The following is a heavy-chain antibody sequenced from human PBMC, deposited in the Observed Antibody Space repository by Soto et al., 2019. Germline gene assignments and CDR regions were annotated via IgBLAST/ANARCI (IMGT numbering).Heavy chain of an antibody. J-gene: IGHJ4*02. CDR1: GDPISRYH. CDR3: TGDRNNRVWYKY. V-gene: IGHV4-59*01. CDR2: VHNSGST. D-gene: IGHD6-19*01. Sequence: QVQLQESGPGLVKPSETLSLSCTVSGDPISRYHWSWIRQTPGKGLEWIGYVHNSGSTSYNPSLKSRVTISIDTYRKQFSLRLRSVTAADTAVYYCTGDRNNRVWYKYWGQGTLVTVSS.